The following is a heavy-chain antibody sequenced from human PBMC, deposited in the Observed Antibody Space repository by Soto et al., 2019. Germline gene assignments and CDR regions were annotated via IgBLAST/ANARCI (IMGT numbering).Heavy chain of an antibody. V-gene: IGHV3-66*01. CDR1: GFTVSSNY. CDR2: IYSGGDT. J-gene: IGHJ4*02. Sequence: EVQLVESGGGLVQPGGSLRLSCAASGFTVSSNYMSWVRQAPGKGLEWVSIIYSGGDTYYADSVKGRFSVSRDNYKNTLYLQINSLRVEDTAVYYCARVVVVIDATYGVDYFDYWGRGTLVTVSS. CDR3: ARVVVVIDATYGVDYFDY. D-gene: IGHD2-15*01.